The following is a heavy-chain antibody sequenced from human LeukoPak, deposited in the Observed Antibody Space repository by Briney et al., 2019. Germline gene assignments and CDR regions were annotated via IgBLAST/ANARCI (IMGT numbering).Heavy chain of an antibody. V-gene: IGHV1-18*01. CDR3: ARGRGGHYDSTGYYYETAIDY. D-gene: IGHD3-22*01. Sequence: ASVKVSCKASGYTFTTYGISWVRQAPGQGLEWMGWISGYNGDTNYAQKLQGRVTMTRNTSISTAYMEPTSLRSEDTAVYYCARGRGGHYDSTGYYYETAIDYWGQGTLVTVSS. J-gene: IGHJ4*02. CDR1: GYTFTTYG. CDR2: ISGYNGDT.